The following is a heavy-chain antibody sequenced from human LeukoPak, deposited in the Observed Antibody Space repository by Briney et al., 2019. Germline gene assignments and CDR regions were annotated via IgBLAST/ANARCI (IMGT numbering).Heavy chain of an antibody. CDR2: IYYSGST. V-gene: IGHV4-59*01. CDR3: ARVFYDSSGYTPFFDY. CDR1: GGSISSYY. D-gene: IGHD3-22*01. Sequence: SETLSLTCTVSGGSISSYYWSWLRQPPGKGLEWIGYIYYSGSTNYNPSLKSRVTISVDTSKNRFSLKLSSVTAADTAVYYCARVFYDSSGYTPFFDYWGQGTLVTVSS. J-gene: IGHJ4*02.